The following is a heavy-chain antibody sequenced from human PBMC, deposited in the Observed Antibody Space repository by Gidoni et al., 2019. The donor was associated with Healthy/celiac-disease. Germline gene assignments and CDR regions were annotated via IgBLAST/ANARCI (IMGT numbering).Heavy chain of an antibody. J-gene: IGHJ3*02. CDR1: GYTVTGYY. D-gene: IGHD3-10*01. V-gene: IGHV1-2*02. Sequence: QVQLVQSGAEVKKPGASVQVSCQASGYTVTGYYMHWVRQAPGQGLEWMGWINPNSGGTNYAQKFQGRVTMTRDTSISTAYMELSRLRSDDTAVYYCARVRGVWGSDAFDIWGQGTMVTVSS. CDR2: INPNSGGT. CDR3: ARVRGVWGSDAFDI.